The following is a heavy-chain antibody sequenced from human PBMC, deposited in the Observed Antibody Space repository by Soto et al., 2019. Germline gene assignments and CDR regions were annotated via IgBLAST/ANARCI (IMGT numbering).Heavy chain of an antibody. CDR1: GFTFGDYA. V-gene: IGHV3-49*04. D-gene: IGHD2-8*01. CDR3: TRDGQNCTNGVCYLYYYYGMDV. Sequence: EVQLVESGGGLVQPGRSLRLSCTASGFTFGDYAMSWVRQAPGKGLEWVGFIRSKAYGGTTEYAASVKGRFTISRDDSKSIAYLQMNSLKTGDTAVYYCTRDGQNCTNGVCYLYYYYGMDVWGQGTTVTVSS. CDR2: IRSKAYGGTT. J-gene: IGHJ6*02.